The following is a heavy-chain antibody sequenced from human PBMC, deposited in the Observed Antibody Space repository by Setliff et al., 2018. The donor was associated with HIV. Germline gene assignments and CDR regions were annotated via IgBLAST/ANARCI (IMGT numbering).Heavy chain of an antibody. Sequence: SETLSLTCAVYGGPFSGYYWGWIRQSPGKGLEWIGSIYYSGSTYYNPSLKSRVTISADTSKNQFSLKLSSVTAADTAVYFCARHAAAAPFRYWGQGTLVTVSS. D-gene: IGHD6-13*01. CDR1: GGPFSGYY. CDR3: ARHAAAAPFRY. CDR2: IYYSGST. J-gene: IGHJ4*02. V-gene: IGHV4-39*01.